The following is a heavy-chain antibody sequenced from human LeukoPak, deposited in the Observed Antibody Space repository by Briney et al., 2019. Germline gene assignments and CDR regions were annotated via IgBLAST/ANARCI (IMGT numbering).Heavy chain of an antibody. CDR1: GYTFNHYR. CDR2: VNPDSGAT. D-gene: IGHD1-1*01. J-gene: IGHJ4*02. V-gene: IGHV1-2*02. Sequence: ASVKLSCKASGYTFNHYRLHWVRQAHGQGLEWIGWVNPDSGATNYQQNFQGRVTMTRDTSISTVYMELSRLRSDDTAVYYCARENWYSDYWGQGTLVTVSS. CDR3: ARENWYSDY.